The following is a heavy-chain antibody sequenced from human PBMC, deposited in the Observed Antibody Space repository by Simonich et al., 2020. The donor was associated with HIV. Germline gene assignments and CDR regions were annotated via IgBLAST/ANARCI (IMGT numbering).Heavy chain of an antibody. V-gene: IGHV4-38-2*01. J-gene: IGHJ6*02. Sequence: QVQLQESGPGLVKPSETLSLTCAVSGYSISSGYYWGWIRQPPGKGLEWIGSIYHSGSTYYTPAPKSRVTISVDTSKNQFSLKLSSVTAADTAVYYCARVMQQQLDRYYYYGMDVWGQGTTVTVSS. CDR2: IYHSGST. CDR1: GYSISSGYY. CDR3: ARVMQQQLDRYYYYGMDV. D-gene: IGHD6-13*01.